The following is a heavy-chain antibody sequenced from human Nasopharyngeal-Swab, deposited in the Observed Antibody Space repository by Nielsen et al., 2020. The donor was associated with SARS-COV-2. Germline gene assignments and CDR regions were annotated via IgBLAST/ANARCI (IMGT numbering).Heavy chain of an antibody. D-gene: IGHD5-18*01. CDR1: GGSISSSSYY. Sequence: SETLSLTCTVSGGSISSSSYYWGWIRQPPGKGLEWIGSIYYSGSTYYNPSLKSRVTISVDTSKNQFSLKLSSVTAADTAVYYCARADTAMANDAFDIWGQGTMVTVSS. J-gene: IGHJ3*02. V-gene: IGHV4-39*01. CDR3: ARADTAMANDAFDI. CDR2: IYYSGST.